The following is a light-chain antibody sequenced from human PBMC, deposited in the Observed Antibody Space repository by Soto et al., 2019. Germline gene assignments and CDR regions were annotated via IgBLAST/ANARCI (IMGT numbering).Light chain of an antibody. CDR3: QQYHKWPLT. V-gene: IGKV3-15*01. J-gene: IGKJ4*01. Sequence: EIVMTQSPATLSVSPGERATLSCRASQSVSSNLALYQQKPGQAPRLLIYGASTRATGIPARFSGSGSGTEFILTISSLQSEDFAVYYCQQYHKWPLTFGGGTKVDIK. CDR2: GAS. CDR1: QSVSSN.